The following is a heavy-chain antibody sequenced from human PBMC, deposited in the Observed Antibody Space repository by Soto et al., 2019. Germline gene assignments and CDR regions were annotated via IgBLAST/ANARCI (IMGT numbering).Heavy chain of an antibody. CDR2: ISGSGGST. D-gene: IGHD3-3*01. J-gene: IGHJ4*02. CDR1: GFTFSSYA. CDR3: AKDRPNSIFGVVMHFDY. Sequence: PGGSLRLSCAASGFTFSSYAMSWVRQAPGKGLEWVSAISGSGGSTYYADSVKGRFTISRDNSKNTLYLQMNSLRAEDTAVYYCAKDRPNSIFGVVMHFDYWGQGTLVTVSS. V-gene: IGHV3-23*01.